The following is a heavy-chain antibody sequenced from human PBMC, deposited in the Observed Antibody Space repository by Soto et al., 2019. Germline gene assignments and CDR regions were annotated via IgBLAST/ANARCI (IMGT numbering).Heavy chain of an antibody. J-gene: IGHJ5*02. CDR2: ITTSGATT. CDR3: AKDRASGSGSCYES. D-gene: IGHD5-18*01. V-gene: IGHV3-23*01. CDR1: EFDFSNYA. Sequence: VQLLESGGGLIQPWGSLRLSCAASEFDFSNYAMAWVRQAPGKGLEWVSHITTSGATTYYADSVKGRFTISRDNSKNTLYLHMSALRVEDTAIFFCAKDRASGSGSCYESWGQGTLVTVSS.